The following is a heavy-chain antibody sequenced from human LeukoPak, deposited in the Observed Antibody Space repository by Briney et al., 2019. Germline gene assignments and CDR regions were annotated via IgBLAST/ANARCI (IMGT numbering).Heavy chain of an antibody. D-gene: IGHD5-18*01. Sequence: GGSLRLSCAASGFTFDDYAMHWVRQAPGKGLEWVSGISWNSGSIGYAASVQGRFTISRDNAKNSLYLQMNSLRAEDTALYYCAKGGYSYHDAFDIWGQGTMVTVSS. CDR2: ISWNSGSI. CDR3: AKGGYSYHDAFDI. J-gene: IGHJ3*02. CDR1: GFTFDDYA. V-gene: IGHV3-9*01.